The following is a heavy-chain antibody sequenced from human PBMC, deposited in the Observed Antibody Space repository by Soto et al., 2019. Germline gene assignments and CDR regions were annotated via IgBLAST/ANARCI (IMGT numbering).Heavy chain of an antibody. CDR2: ISANKGNT. V-gene: IGHV1-18*01. D-gene: IGHD6-19*01. CDR1: GYTFTSYG. CDR3: AKSGGWYSEIDY. J-gene: IGHJ4*02. Sequence: ASVKVSCKASGYTFTSYGITWVRQAPGQGLEWMGWISANKGNTNYAQKLQGRVTMTTDTSTTTAYTELRSLRSDDTALYYCAKSGGWYSEIDYWREGTLVTVSS.